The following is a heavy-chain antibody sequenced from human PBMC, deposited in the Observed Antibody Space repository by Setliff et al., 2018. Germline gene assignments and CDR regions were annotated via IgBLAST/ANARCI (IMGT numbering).Heavy chain of an antibody. V-gene: IGHV4-59*01. Sequence: PSETLSLTCTVSGDSISSYYWSWIRQPPGKGLEWIGYIYYSGSTNYNPSPKSRVTMSVATFENHFSLKLNSLTAADTAVYYCARVTNWGLDLRFDPWGQGILDTVSS. CDR1: GDSISSYY. J-gene: IGHJ5*02. D-gene: IGHD7-27*01. CDR3: ARVTNWGLDLRFDP. CDR2: IYYSGST.